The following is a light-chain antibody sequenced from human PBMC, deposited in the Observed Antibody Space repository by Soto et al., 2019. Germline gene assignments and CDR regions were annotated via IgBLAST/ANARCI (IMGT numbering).Light chain of an antibody. CDR1: QDNSNY. V-gene: IGKV1-27*01. CDR2: AAS. J-gene: IGKJ5*01. Sequence: IHRSHSPSTLSGSVLYRVTITFLASQDNSNYLAWYQQKPGKIPKLLIYAASTLQSGVPSRFSGSGSGTDFTLTISSLQPEDVATYYCQKYNSAPLTFGQGTRLEIK. CDR3: QKYNSAPLT.